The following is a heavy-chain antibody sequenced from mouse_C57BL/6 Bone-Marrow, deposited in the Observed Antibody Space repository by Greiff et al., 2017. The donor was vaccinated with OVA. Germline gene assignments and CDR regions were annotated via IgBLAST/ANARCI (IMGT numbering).Heavy chain of an antibody. J-gene: IGHJ4*01. CDR2: IDPSDSYT. D-gene: IGHD1-1*01. CDR1: GYTFTSYW. V-gene: IGHV1-69*01. Sequence: QVQLQQPGAELVMPGASVKLSCKASGYTFTSYWMHWVKQRPGQGLEWIGEIDPSDSYTNYNQKFKGKSKLTVDKSSSTAYMQLSSLTSEDSADYYCAKEGIKYYGSSPWDYGGQGTSITVSS. CDR3: AKEGIKYYGSSPWDY.